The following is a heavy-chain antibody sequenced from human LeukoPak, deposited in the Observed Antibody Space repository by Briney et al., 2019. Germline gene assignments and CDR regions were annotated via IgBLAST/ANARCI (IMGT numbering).Heavy chain of an antibody. D-gene: IGHD3-3*01. Sequence: PSETLSLTRTVSGGFISSYYWSWIRQPPGKGLEWIGYIYYSGSTNYNPSLKSRVTISVDTSKNQFSLKLSSVTAADTAVYYCARDGGTYDFWSGFLPGAFDIWGQGTMVTVSS. CDR2: IYYSGST. CDR3: ARDGGTYDFWSGFLPGAFDI. J-gene: IGHJ3*02. CDR1: GGFISSYY. V-gene: IGHV4-59*01.